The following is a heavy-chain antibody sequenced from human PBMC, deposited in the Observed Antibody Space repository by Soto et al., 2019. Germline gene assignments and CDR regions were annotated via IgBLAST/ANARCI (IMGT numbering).Heavy chain of an antibody. D-gene: IGHD3-3*02. CDR3: ASHLLVSIGDPCYFDL. V-gene: IGHV4-59*08. CDR2: IYYSGDT. J-gene: IGHJ2*01. CDR1: GGSISSYY. Sequence: QVQLQESGPGLVKPSETLSLTCTVSGGSISSYYWSWIRQPPGKGLEWIGYIYYSGDTNYNPSLKTQPTTSVGTSNNQCSLKLSAVPAADTAVYYCASHLLVSIGDPCYFDLWGRGTLVTVSS.